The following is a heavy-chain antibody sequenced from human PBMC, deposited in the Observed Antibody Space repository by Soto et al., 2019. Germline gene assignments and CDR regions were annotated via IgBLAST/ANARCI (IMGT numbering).Heavy chain of an antibody. D-gene: IGHD6-13*01. CDR3: ASGYSSSWYLYPLDY. J-gene: IGHJ4*02. CDR1: GGTFSSYA. V-gene: IGHV1-69*13. Sequence: ASVKVSCKASGGTFSSYAISWVRQAPGQGLEWMGGIIPIFGTANYAQKFQGRVTITADESTSTAYMELSSLRSEDTAVYYCASGYSSSWYLYPLDYWGQGTLVTVSS. CDR2: IIPIFGTA.